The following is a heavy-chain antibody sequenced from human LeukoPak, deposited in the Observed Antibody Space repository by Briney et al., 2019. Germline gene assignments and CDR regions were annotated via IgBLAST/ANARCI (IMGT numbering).Heavy chain of an antibody. CDR3: ARDPKGPLPAAIAWFDP. V-gene: IGHV1-2*02. CDR1: GYTFTGYY. CDR2: INPNSGGT. J-gene: IGHJ5*02. D-gene: IGHD2-2*01. Sequence: ASVKVSCKASGYTFTGYYMHWVRRAPGQGLEWVGWINPNSGGTNYAQKFQGRVTMTRDTSISTAYMELSRLRSDDTAVYYCARDPKGPLPAAIAWFDPWGQGTLVTVSS.